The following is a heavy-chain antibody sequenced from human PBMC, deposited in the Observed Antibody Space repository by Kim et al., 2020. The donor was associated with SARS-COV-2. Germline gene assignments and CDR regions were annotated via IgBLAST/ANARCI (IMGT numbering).Heavy chain of an antibody. CDR1: GFTVSSNY. CDR2: IYSGGST. J-gene: IGHJ4*02. D-gene: IGHD6-13*01. Sequence: GGSLRLSCAASGFTVSSNYMSWVRQAPGKGLEWVSVIYSGGSTYYADSVKGRFTISRDNSKNTLYLQMNSLRAEDTAVYYCARDRGSSWYNGPYFDYWGQGTLVTVSS. CDR3: ARDRGSSWYNGPYFDY. V-gene: IGHV3-53*01.